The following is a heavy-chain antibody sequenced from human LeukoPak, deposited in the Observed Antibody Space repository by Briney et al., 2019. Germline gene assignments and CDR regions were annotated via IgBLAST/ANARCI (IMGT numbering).Heavy chain of an antibody. J-gene: IGHJ3*02. CDR2: INHSGAST. CDR3: ARDGREYPDAFDI. D-gene: IGHD2-2*01. CDR1: GYTFTTYY. Sequence: ASVKVPCKASGYTFTTYYMHWVRQAPGQGLEWMGIINHSGASTSYAQKFQGRVTMTRDTSTSTVYMELSSLRSEDTAVYYCARDGREYPDAFDIWGQGTMVTVSS. V-gene: IGHV1-46*01.